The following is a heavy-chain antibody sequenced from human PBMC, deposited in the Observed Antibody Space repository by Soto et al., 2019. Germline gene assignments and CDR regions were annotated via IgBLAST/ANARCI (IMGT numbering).Heavy chain of an antibody. J-gene: IGHJ6*02. CDR3: ARDYYDSSGYYYYGMDV. Sequence: QVQLVQSGAEVKKPGSSVKVSCKASGGTFSSYTISWVRQAPGQGLEWMGRIIPILGIANYAQKFQGRVTITEDKSTSTAYMELSSLRSEDTAVYYCARDYYDSSGYYYYGMDVWGQGTTVTVSS. CDR2: IIPILGIA. V-gene: IGHV1-69*08. CDR1: GGTFSSYT. D-gene: IGHD3-22*01.